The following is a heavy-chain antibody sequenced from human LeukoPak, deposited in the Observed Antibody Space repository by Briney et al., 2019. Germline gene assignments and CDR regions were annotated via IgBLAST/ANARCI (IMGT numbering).Heavy chain of an antibody. Sequence: GESLRLSCAASGFRLSSYAISWVRQAPGKGLEWVSVISGSGGTYYADSVKGRFTISRDNSKNSLDLQMNSLRAEDTAIYYCAKYNWNDGYFYYGLDVWGPGTTVTVSS. J-gene: IGHJ6*02. CDR1: GFRLSSYA. CDR2: ISGSGGT. CDR3: AKYNWNDGYFYYGLDV. D-gene: IGHD1-1*01. V-gene: IGHV3-23*01.